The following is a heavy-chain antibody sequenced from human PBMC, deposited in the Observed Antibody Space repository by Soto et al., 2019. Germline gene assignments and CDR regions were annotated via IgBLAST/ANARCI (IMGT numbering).Heavy chain of an antibody. V-gene: IGHV1-2*02. J-gene: IGHJ6*02. CDR2: INPNSGGT. Sequence: ASVKVSCKASGYTFTGYYMHWVRQAPGQGLEWMGWINPNSGGTNYEQKFQGRVTMTRDTSISTAYMELSRLRSDETAVYYCPRPDHRSSWKYYYYGMDVWPQGTTVTVSS. CDR1: GYTFTGYY. D-gene: IGHD6-13*01. CDR3: PRPDHRSSWKYYYYGMDV.